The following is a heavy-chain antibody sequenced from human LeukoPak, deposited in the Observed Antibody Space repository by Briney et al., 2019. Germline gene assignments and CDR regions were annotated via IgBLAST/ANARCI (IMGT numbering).Heavy chain of an antibody. Sequence: GGSLRLSCTASGFTFGDYAMSWVRQAPGKGLEWVGFIRSKAYGGTTEYAASVKGRFTISRDDSKGIAYLQMNSLKTEDTAVYYCTRPSYSGYHQRPIYYWGQGTLVTVSS. CDR1: GFTFGDYA. V-gene: IGHV3-49*04. CDR3: TRPSYSGYHQRPIYY. CDR2: IRSKAYGGTT. D-gene: IGHD5-12*01. J-gene: IGHJ4*02.